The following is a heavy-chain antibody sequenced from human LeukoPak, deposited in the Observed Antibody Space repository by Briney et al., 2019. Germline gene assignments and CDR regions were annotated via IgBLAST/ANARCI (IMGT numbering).Heavy chain of an antibody. J-gene: IGHJ5*02. Sequence: GGSLRLSCAASGFTFSSYDMHWVRQATGKGLEWVSAIGTAGDTYYPGSVKGRFTISRENAKNSLYLQVNSLRAGDTAVYYCARGPDCTNGVCYNNWFDPWGQGTLVTVSS. D-gene: IGHD2-8*01. CDR3: ARGPDCTNGVCYNNWFDP. CDR2: IGTAGDT. CDR1: GFTFSSYD. V-gene: IGHV3-13*01.